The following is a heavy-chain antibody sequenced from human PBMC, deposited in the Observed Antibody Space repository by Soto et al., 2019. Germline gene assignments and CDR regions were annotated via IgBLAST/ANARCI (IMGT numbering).Heavy chain of an antibody. D-gene: IGHD6-13*01. V-gene: IGHV4-59*01. CDR3: ARGRAAGYYYYYGMDV. J-gene: IGHJ6*02. Sequence: SETLSLTCTVSGGSISSYYWSWIRQPPGKGLEWIGYIYYSGSTNYNPSLKSRVTISVDTSKNQFSLKLSSVTAADTAVYYCARGRAAGYYYYYGMDVWGQGTTVTVSS. CDR1: GGSISSYY. CDR2: IYYSGST.